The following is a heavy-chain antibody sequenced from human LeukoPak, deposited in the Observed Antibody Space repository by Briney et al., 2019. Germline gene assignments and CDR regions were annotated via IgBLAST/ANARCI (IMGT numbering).Heavy chain of an antibody. V-gene: IGHV3-74*01. CDR3: ARVINFYYCMDV. J-gene: IGHJ6*03. CDR2: INSDGSTT. D-gene: IGHD2/OR15-2a*01. Sequence: GGSLRLSCAASGFTFSSYWMHWVRQAPGQGLVWVSRINSDGSTTTYADSVKGRFTISRDNAKNSLYLQMNSLRAEDTAVYYCARVINFYYCMDVWGKGTTVTISS. CDR1: GFTFSSYW.